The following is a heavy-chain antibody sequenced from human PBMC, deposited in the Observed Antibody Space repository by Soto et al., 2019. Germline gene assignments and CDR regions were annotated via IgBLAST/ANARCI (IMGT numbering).Heavy chain of an antibody. V-gene: IGHV4-59*01. CDR2: IYYSGST. Sequence: SETLSLTCTVSGGSISSYYWSWIRQPPGKGLEWIGYIYYSGSTNYNPSLKSRVTISVDTSKNQFSLQLSSVTAADTAEYYCANAPNNLKSRGNNGPWFNPWGQGTLVTV. D-gene: IGHD1-20*01. J-gene: IGHJ5*02. CDR3: ANAPNNLKSRGNNGPWFNP. CDR1: GGSISSYY.